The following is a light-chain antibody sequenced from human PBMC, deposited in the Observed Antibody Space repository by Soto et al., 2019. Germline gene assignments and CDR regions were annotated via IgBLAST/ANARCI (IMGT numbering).Light chain of an antibody. V-gene: IGKV3D-15*01. Sequence: EIVLTQSPATLSLSPGERATLSCGASQSVSSNYLAWYQQKPGQAPRLVIYDIFTRATGVPTRISGSGSGTEFTLTISSLQSEDFAVYYCQQYNSWPLTFGGGTKVDIK. CDR1: QSVSSN. J-gene: IGKJ4*01. CDR2: DIF. CDR3: QQYNSWPLT.